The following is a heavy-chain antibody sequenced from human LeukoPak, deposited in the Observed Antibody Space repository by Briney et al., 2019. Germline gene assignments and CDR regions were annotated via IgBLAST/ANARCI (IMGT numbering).Heavy chain of an antibody. V-gene: IGHV3-30-3*01. CDR2: ISYDGSNK. CDR1: GFTFSSYA. CDR3: AKDGYCSGGSCGPLYGMDV. D-gene: IGHD2-15*01. Sequence: PGGSLRLSCAASGFTFSSYAMHWVRQAPGKGLEWVAVISYDGSNKYYADSVMGRFTISRDNSKNTLYLQMNSLRAEDTAVYYCAKDGYCSGGSCGPLYGMDVWGQGTTVTVSS. J-gene: IGHJ6*02.